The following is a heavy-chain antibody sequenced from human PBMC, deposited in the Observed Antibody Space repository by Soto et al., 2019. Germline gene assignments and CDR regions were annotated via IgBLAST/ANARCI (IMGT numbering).Heavy chain of an antibody. CDR2: ITWNSGYI. CDR3: VKDRAAGGLHHFDN. J-gene: IGHJ4*02. CDR1: GFTFDDYA. Sequence: EVQLVESGGGLVEPGRSLRLSCAASGFTFDDYAMHWVRQAPGKGLEWVSGITWNSGYIGYADSVQGRFTISRDNAKNSLYLQMNSLRAEDTALYYCVKDRAAGGLHHFDNWGQGTLVTVSS. V-gene: IGHV3-9*01. D-gene: IGHD6-13*01.